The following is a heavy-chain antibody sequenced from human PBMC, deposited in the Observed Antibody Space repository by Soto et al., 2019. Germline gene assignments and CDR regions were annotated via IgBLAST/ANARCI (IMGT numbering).Heavy chain of an antibody. Sequence: QVQLVQSGAEVKKPGASVKVSCKASGYTFTSYGISWVRQAPGQGLEWMGWISAYNGNTNYAQKLQGRVTMTTDTSPXXXXMELRSLRSDDTAVYXXAREALALRYFDWXSSRFGMDVWGQGTTVTVSS. J-gene: IGHJ6*02. CDR3: AREALALRYFDWXSSRFGMDV. CDR2: ISAYNGNT. D-gene: IGHD3-9*01. V-gene: IGHV1-18*01. CDR1: GYTFTSYG.